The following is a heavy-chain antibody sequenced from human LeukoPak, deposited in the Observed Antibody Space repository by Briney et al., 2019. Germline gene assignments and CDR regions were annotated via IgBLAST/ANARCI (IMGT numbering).Heavy chain of an antibody. J-gene: IGHJ4*02. D-gene: IGHD2-15*01. CDR3: ARESVGYCSGGSCPYYFDY. Sequence: SETLSLNSTAPGGPISSYYWTRLQQPPAKRLKWIGRSYSSGNTNYNPSLKSRVTMSVATSRNQFSLKLSSVTAADTAVYYCARESVGYCSGGSCPYYFDYWGQGTLVTVSS. V-gene: IGHV4-4*07. CDR1: GGPISSYY. CDR2: SYSSGNT.